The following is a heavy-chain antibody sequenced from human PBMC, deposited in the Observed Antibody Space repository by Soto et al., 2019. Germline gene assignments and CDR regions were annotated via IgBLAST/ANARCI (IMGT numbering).Heavy chain of an antibody. D-gene: IGHD3-10*01. CDR3: ARDDYGSGSYSFDY. J-gene: IGHJ4*02. Sequence: GGSLRLSCAASGFTFSSYAMHWVRQAPGKGLEWVAVISYDGSNKYYADSVKGRFTISRDNSKNTLYLQMNSLRAEDTAVYYCARDDYGSGSYSFDYWGQGTLVTVSS. V-gene: IGHV3-30-3*01. CDR1: GFTFSSYA. CDR2: ISYDGSNK.